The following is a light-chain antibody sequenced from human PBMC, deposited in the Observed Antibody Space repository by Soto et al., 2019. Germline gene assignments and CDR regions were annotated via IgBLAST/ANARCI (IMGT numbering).Light chain of an antibody. CDR2: GAS. V-gene: IGKV3-20*01. CDR3: QQYGSSPRT. J-gene: IGKJ2*01. Sequence: EIVLTQSPGTLSLSPGERATLSCRASQSVSSSYLAWYQQKPGQAPRLLIYGASSTDTGIPDRFSGSGSGTDFTLTISRLEPEDFAVYYCQQYGSSPRTFGQGTKLEIK. CDR1: QSVSSSY.